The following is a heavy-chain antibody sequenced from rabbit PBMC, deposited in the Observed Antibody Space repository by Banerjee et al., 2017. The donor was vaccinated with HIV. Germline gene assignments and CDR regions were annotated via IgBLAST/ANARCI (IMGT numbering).Heavy chain of an antibody. Sequence: QLVESGGGLVQPGGSLKLSCKASGFDFSTYSMSWVRQAPGKGLEWIGYIVPIFGVTYYANWVNGRFTISSHNAQNTLYLELNSLTVADTATYFCVRDGAGGSYFALWGPGTLVTVS. D-gene: IGHD8-1*01. CDR1: GFDFSTYS. J-gene: IGHJ4*01. V-gene: IGHV1S7*01. CDR2: IVPIFGVT. CDR3: VRDGAGGSYFAL.